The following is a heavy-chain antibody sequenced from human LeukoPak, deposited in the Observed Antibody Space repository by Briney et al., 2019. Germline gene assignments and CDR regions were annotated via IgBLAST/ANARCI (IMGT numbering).Heavy chain of an antibody. CDR2: ISSSGSTI. Sequence: GGSLRLSCAASGFTFSSYEMNWVRQAPGKGLEWVSYISSSGSTIYYADSVKGRFTISRDNAKNSLYLQMNSLRAEDTAVYYCARGADSSGPPYFDYWGQGTLATVSS. J-gene: IGHJ4*02. D-gene: IGHD6-19*01. V-gene: IGHV3-48*03. CDR1: GFTFSSYE. CDR3: ARGADSSGPPYFDY.